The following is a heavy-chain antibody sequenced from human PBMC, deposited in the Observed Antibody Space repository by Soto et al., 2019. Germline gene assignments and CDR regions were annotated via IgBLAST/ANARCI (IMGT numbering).Heavy chain of an antibody. CDR1: GFTFSTYA. CDR3: ANTVVVTATFGY. CDR2: ISGSGGGT. D-gene: IGHD2-15*01. J-gene: IGHJ4*02. Sequence: GGSLRLSCAASGFTFSTYAMSWVRQAPGKGLEWVSAISGSGGGTYYADSVKGRFTISRDNSKNTLYLQMNSLRAEDTAIYYCANTVVVTATFGYWGQGTLVTVSS. V-gene: IGHV3-23*01.